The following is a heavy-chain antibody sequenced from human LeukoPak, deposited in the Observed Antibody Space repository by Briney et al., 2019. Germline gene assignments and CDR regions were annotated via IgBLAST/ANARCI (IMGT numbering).Heavy chain of an antibody. CDR3: ARSALSSGSLYYFEY. J-gene: IGHJ4*02. CDR1: GYGFTSYW. CDR2: IYCGDSDT. V-gene: IGHV5-51*01. D-gene: IGHD1-26*01. Sequence: GESLKISCKASGYGFTSYWIGWVRQMPGRGLEWMGVIYCGDSDTRYGPSFQGQVTISADRSTSTAYLQWSSLKASDTAIYYCARSALSSGSLYYFEYWGQGTLVTVSS.